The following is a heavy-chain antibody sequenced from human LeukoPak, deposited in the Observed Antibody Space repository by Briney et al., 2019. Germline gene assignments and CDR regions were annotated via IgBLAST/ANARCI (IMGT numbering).Heavy chain of an antibody. Sequence: GGSLRLSGAPSGFTFSFYGIHWVRQAPGKGLEWVAVISDDGSKKYNEDSVKGGFTIYRDNSKITVYLQMNNVRAEDTAEYYCAKDHIILPSAFDFWGQGTMVTVSS. CDR1: GFTFSFYG. J-gene: IGHJ3*01. CDR2: ISDDGSKK. CDR3: AKDHIILPSAFDF. V-gene: IGHV3-30*18. D-gene: IGHD1-14*01.